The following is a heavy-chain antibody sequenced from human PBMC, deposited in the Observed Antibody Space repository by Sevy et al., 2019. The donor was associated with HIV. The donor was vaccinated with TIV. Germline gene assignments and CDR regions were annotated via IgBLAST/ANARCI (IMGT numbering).Heavy chain of an antibody. CDR2: ISWVGGST. Sequence: GGSLRLSCAASGFTFDDYTMRWVRQAPGKGLEWVSLISWVGGSTYYADFVKGRFTISRDNSKNSLYLQMNSLRTEDTALYYCAKVATWIQLWGYFDYWGQGTLVTVSS. D-gene: IGHD5-18*01. CDR1: GFTFDDYT. V-gene: IGHV3-43*01. CDR3: AKVATWIQLWGYFDY. J-gene: IGHJ4*02.